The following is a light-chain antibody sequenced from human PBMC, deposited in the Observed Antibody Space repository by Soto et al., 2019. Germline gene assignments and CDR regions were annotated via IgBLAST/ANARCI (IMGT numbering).Light chain of an antibody. CDR2: DVS. CDR1: QGVTTN. V-gene: IGKV3-15*01. CDR3: QQYNHWPFS. Sequence: EIVMTQSPASLSVSPGERVTLSCRAGQGVTTNFAWYQQKSGQSPRLLIYDVSTRATGVPARFSGTGSETDFTLTISGLQSEDSAVYFCQQYNHWPFSFGQGTRLEI. J-gene: IGKJ5*01.